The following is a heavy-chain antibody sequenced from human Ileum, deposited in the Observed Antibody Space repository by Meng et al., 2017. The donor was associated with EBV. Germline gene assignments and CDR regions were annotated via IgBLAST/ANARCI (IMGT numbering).Heavy chain of an antibody. CDR3: VYSSSFH. V-gene: IGHV3-11*01. Sequence: VQLVASGGGLVKPGGSPRPSCSASGFTFSNYYMNWIRQAPGKGLEWVSFISSTGSTTYYADSVKGRFTVSRDNAKNSLFLQMHSLRAEDTAVYYCVYSSSFHWGQGTLVTVSS. CDR1: GFTFSNYY. CDR2: ISSTGSTT. J-gene: IGHJ4*02. D-gene: IGHD6-13*01.